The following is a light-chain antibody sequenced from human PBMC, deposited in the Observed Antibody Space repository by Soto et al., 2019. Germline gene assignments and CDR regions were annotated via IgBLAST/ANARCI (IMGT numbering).Light chain of an antibody. CDR3: CSYAGSSTTYV. Sequence: QSALTQPASVSGSPGQSITISCTGSSSDVGSYNLVSWYQQYPGKAPQLMIYEGSKRPSGISNRFSGSKSGNTASLTISGLQAEDEADYYCCSYAGSSTTYVFGTGTKLTVL. V-gene: IGLV2-23*01. CDR2: EGS. CDR1: SSDVGSYNL. J-gene: IGLJ1*01.